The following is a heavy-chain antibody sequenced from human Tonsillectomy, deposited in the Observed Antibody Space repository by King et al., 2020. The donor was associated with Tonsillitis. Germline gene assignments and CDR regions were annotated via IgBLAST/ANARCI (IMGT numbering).Heavy chain of an antibody. Sequence: TLKESGPVLVRPTETLTLTCTVSGFSLTNTRLGVSWIRQPPGKALEWLAHIFSNDRKSYNTSLRTRLTISKDPSESQVALTMTNMDPVDTATYYCARLRSIDKWNDLTSWLLFDYWGLGSLVTVSS. CDR2: IFSNDRK. CDR3: ARLRSIDKWNDLTSWLLFDY. D-gene: IGHD1-1*01. CDR1: GFSLTNTRLG. J-gene: IGHJ4*02. V-gene: IGHV2-26*01.